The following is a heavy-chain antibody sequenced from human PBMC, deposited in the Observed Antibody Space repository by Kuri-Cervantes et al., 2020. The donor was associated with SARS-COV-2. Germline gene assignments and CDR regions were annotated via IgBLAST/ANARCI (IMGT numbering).Heavy chain of an antibody. Sequence: GESLKISCAASGFTFSSYGMHWVRQAPGKGLECVAVISYDGSNKYYADSVKGRFTISRDNSKNTLYLQMNSLRAEDTAVYYCARLGVAAAGSYYYYGMDVWGQGTTVTVSS. CDR1: GFTFSSYG. J-gene: IGHJ6*02. V-gene: IGHV3-30*03. CDR2: ISYDGSNK. CDR3: ARLGVAAAGSYYYYGMDV. D-gene: IGHD6-13*01.